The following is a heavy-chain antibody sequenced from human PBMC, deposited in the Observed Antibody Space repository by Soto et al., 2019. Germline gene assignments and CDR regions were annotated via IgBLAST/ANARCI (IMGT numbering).Heavy chain of an antibody. J-gene: IGHJ6*02. CDR1: GYTFSSYG. Sequence: AAVKVSFKASGYTFSSYGLSWVRQAPGQGLEWMGWISDYNGNTHYAQKFQGRVIMTTDTSTRTAYMELRSLRSDDTAVYFCAREGYYSGAGTYSPPRYYGMDVWGQGTTVTVSS. V-gene: IGHV1-18*01. CDR3: AREGYYSGAGTYSPPRYYGMDV. CDR2: ISDYNGNT. D-gene: IGHD3-10*01.